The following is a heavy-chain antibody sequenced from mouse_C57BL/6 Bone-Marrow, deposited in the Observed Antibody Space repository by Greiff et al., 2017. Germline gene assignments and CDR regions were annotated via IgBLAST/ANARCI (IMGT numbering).Heavy chain of an antibody. D-gene: IGHD1-1*02. J-gene: IGHJ2*01. CDR1: GYTFTDYY. V-gene: IGHV1-26*01. CDR2: INPNNGGT. Sequence: VQLQQSGPELVKPGASVKISCKASGYTFTDYYMNWVKQSHGKSLEWIGDINPNNGGTSYNQKFKGKATLTVDKSSSTAYMELRSLTSEVSAVYYCARGWRRGLYYFDYWGQGTTLTVSS. CDR3: ARGWRRGLYYFDY.